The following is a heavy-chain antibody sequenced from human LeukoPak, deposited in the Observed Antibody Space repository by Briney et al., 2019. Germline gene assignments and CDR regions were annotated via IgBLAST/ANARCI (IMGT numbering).Heavy chain of an antibody. CDR2: IYTSGST. V-gene: IGHV4-61*02. CDR1: GGSISSGSYY. D-gene: IGHD6-19*01. Sequence: PSETLSLTCTVSGGSISSGSYYWSWIRQPAGEGLEWIGRIYTSGSTNYNPSLKSRVTISVDTSKNQFSLKLSSVTAADTAVYYCARGNGNGWYDYWGQGTLVTVSS. J-gene: IGHJ4*02. CDR3: ARGNGNGWYDY.